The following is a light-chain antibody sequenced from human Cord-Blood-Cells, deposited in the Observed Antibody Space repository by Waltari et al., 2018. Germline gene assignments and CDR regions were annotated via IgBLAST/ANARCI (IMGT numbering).Light chain of an antibody. CDR2: GKN. CDR3: NSRDSSGNHVV. V-gene: IGLV3-19*01. J-gene: IGLJ2*01. Sequence: SSELTQDPAVSVALGQTVRLTCQGASLSSYYASWYQQKPGQAPVLVIYGKNNRPSGIPDRFSGSSSGNTASLTITGAQAEDEADYYCNSRDSSGNHVVFGGGTKLTVL. CDR1: SLSSYY.